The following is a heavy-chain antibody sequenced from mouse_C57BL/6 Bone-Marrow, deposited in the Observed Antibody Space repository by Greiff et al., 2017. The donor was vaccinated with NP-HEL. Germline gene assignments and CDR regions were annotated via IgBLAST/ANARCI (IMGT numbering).Heavy chain of an antibody. D-gene: IGHD2-4*01. CDR2: IHPSDSYT. Sequence: QVQLQQPGAELVKPGASVKVSCKASGYTFTSYWMHWVKQRPGQGLEWIGRIHPSDSYTNYNQKFKGKSTLTVDKSSSTAYMQLSSLTSEDSAVYYCAMGDYTFAYWGQGTLVTVSA. J-gene: IGHJ3*01. V-gene: IGHV1-74*01. CDR3: AMGDYTFAY. CDR1: GYTFTSYW.